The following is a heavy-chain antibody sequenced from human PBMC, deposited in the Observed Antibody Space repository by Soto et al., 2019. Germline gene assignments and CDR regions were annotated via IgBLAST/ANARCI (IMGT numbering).Heavy chain of an antibody. CDR3: AKDWEAYCGGDCYYDY. D-gene: IGHD2-21*02. V-gene: IGHV3-23*01. J-gene: IGHJ4*02. CDR1: GFTFSSYA. CDR2: ISGSGGST. Sequence: EVQLLESGGGLVQPGGSLRLSCAASGFTFSSYAMSWVRQAPGKGLEWVSAISGSGGSTYYADSVKGRFTISRDNSKNTLYLQMNSLRAEDMAVYYCAKDWEAYCGGDCYYDYWGQGTLVTVSS.